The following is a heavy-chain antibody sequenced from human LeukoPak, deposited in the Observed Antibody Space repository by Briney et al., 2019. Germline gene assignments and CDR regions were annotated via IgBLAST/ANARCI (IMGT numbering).Heavy chain of an antibody. J-gene: IGHJ5*02. D-gene: IGHD3-10*01. V-gene: IGHV3-23*01. CDR1: GFIFNNYG. CDR2: ISNDGGGT. CDR3: AKDSLDSGRMVRGVRGWFDP. Sequence: GGSLRLSCAASGFIFNNYGLIWVRQAPGKGLEWVSAISNDGGGTNYADFVKGRFTISRDNSKNTLFLQMNSLRAEDTAVYYCAKDSLDSGRMVRGVRGWFDPWGQGTLVTVSS.